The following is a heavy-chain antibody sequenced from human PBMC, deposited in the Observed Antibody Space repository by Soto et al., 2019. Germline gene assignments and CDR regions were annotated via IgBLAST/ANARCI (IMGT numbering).Heavy chain of an antibody. CDR3: ARGSSGWYYYFDY. CDR1: GGSISSYY. D-gene: IGHD6-19*01. J-gene: IGHJ4*02. Sequence: SETLSLTCTVSGGSISSYYWSWIRQPPGKGLEWIGYIYYSGSTNYNPSLKSRVTISVDTSKNQFSLKLSSVTAADTAVYYCARGSSGWYYYFDYWGQGAMVTVSS. V-gene: IGHV4-59*01. CDR2: IYYSGST.